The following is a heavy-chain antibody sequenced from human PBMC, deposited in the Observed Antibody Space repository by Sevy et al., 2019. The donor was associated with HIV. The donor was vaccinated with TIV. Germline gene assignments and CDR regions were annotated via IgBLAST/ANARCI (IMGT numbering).Heavy chain of an antibody. CDR3: ARSLNNYGSSGYQMGLDY. V-gene: IGHV4-59*01. D-gene: IGHD3-22*01. CDR1: GGSFSAYQ. J-gene: IGHJ4*02. CDR2: IFDSGRT. Sequence: SETLSLVCTVSGGSFSAYQWNWIRQPPGKGPEWIGYIFDSGRTNYNPSLKSRVTISVDTSRNQFSLKLDSVTAADTAMYYCARSLNNYGSSGYQMGLDYCGQGTLVTVSS.